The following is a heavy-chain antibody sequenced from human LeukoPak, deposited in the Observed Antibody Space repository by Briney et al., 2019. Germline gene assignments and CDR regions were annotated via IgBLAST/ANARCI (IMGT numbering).Heavy chain of an antibody. V-gene: IGHV4-30-4*07. D-gene: IGHD6-19*01. J-gene: IGHJ5*02. CDR2: IYHSGTT. CDR3: VRGRYSSGWFKDKNWFDP. Sequence: SETLSLTCAVSGVAISRGGYAWNWIRQPPGKGLEWIAYIYHSGTTYYNPSLKSRTTISVDTSKNQFSLKLSSVTAADTAVYYCVRGRYSSGWFKDKNWFDPWGQGIPVTVSS. CDR1: GVAISRGGYA.